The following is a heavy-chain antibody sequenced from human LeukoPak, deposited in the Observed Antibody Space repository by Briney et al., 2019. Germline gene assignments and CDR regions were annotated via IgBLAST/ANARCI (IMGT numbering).Heavy chain of an antibody. CDR2: INSDGSST. CDR3: TRFIYGGWYLDY. Sequence: GGSLRLSCAASGFTFSNYWIHWVRQAPGKGLVWVSRINSDGSSTSYADSVKGRFTISRDNARNTLYLQMNSLRAEDTAVYYCTRFIYGGWYLDYWGQGTLVTVSS. CDR1: GFTFSNYW. D-gene: IGHD6-19*01. V-gene: IGHV3-74*01. J-gene: IGHJ4*02.